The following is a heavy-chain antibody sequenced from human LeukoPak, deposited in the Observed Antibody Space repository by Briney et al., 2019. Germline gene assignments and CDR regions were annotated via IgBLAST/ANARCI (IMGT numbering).Heavy chain of an antibody. Sequence: SETLSLTCAVYGGSFSGYYWSWIRQPPGKGLEWIGEINHSGSTNYNPSLKSRVTISVDTSKNQFSLKLSSVTAADTAVYYCARGAPPDIVVVPAAINNYFDYRGQGTLVTVSS. CDR2: INHSGST. D-gene: IGHD2-2*01. CDR3: ARGAPPDIVVVPAAINNYFDY. J-gene: IGHJ4*02. V-gene: IGHV4-34*01. CDR1: GGSFSGYY.